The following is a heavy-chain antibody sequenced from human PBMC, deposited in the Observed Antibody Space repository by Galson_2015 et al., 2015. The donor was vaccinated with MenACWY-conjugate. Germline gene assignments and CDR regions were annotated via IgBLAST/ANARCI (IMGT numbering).Heavy chain of an antibody. CDR2: INSDGSGT. J-gene: IGHJ3*02. Sequence: SLRLSCAASGFTFSSYWMHWVRQAPGKGLVWVSRINSDGSGTNYADSVKGRFTISRDNAKNTLYLQMNSLRAEDTGVYYCARDPYLLVEFAIGAFDIWGQGTLVTVSS. CDR1: GFTFSSYW. CDR3: ARDPYLLVEFAIGAFDI. D-gene: IGHD2-8*02. V-gene: IGHV3-74*01.